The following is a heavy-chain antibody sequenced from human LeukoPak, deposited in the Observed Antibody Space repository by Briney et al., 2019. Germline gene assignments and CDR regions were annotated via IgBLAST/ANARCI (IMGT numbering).Heavy chain of an antibody. D-gene: IGHD2-15*01. CDR2: IYTSGST. CDR1: GGSISSYN. J-gene: IGHJ5*02. V-gene: IGHV4-4*07. Sequence: SETLSLTPTVSGGSISSYNWGWIRQRAGEGLEWGGRIYTSGSTNYSPSIKSRVTMSVDTSKNQFSLKLSSVTAADTAMYYCARDRGASPQNWFYPWGQGTLVTVSS. CDR3: ARDRGASPQNWFYP.